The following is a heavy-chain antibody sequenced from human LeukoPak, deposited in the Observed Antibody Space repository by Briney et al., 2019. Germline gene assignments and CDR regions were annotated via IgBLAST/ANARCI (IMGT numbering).Heavy chain of an antibody. CDR1: GFTFSSYG. J-gene: IGHJ3*02. CDR2: IWYGESNK. CDR3: AKGATSCSSTSCPDAFDI. D-gene: IGHD2-2*01. Sequence: GSLRLSCAASGFTFSSYGMNWVLQAPGKGLEWVAVIWYGESNKYYADSVKGRFTISRDNSKNTLYLQMNSLRADDTAVYYCAKGATSCSSTSCPDAFDIWGQGTMVTVSS. V-gene: IGHV3-30*02.